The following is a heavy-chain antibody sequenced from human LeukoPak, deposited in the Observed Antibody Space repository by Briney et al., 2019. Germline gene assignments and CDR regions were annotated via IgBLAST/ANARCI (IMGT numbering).Heavy chain of an antibody. CDR2: ISSSSSYI. CDR3: ATGPDGDYFDY. J-gene: IGHJ4*02. V-gene: IGHV3-21*01. D-gene: IGHD1-14*01. CDR1: GFTFSSYS. Sequence: SGGSLRLSCAASGFTFSSYSMNWVRQAPGKGLEWVSSISSSSSYIYYADSVKGRFTISRDNAKNSLYLQMNSLRAEDTAVYYCATGPDGDYFDYWGREPWSPSPQ.